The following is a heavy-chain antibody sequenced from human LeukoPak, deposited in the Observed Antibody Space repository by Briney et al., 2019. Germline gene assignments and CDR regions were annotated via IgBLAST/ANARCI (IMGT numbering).Heavy chain of an antibody. D-gene: IGHD2-21*02. CDR2: IEQDGREK. J-gene: IGHJ4*02. Sequence: PGGSLRLSCAASGFTFSSYWMSWVRQAPGKGLESVATIEQDGREKYYVDSVKGRFTISRDNAQNSLYLQMNSPRAEDTGVYYCARDSTVGRMVTSDFFDYWGQGTLVTVSS. V-gene: IGHV3-7*04. CDR3: ARDSTVGRMVTSDFFDY. CDR1: GFTFSSYW.